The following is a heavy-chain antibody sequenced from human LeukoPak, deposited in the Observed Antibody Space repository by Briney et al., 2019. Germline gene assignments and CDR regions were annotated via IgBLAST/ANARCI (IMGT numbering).Heavy chain of an antibody. CDR2: MNPNSGNT. Sequence: ASVKVSCKASGYTFTSYDINWVRQATGQGLEWMGWMNPNSGNTGYAQKFQGRVTITRNTSISTAYMELSSLRAEDTAVYYCAREMGSSSWYHYYYYYMDVWGKGTTVTVSS. CDR3: AREMGSSSWYHYYYYYMDV. CDR1: GYTFTSYD. V-gene: IGHV1-8*03. D-gene: IGHD6-13*01. J-gene: IGHJ6*03.